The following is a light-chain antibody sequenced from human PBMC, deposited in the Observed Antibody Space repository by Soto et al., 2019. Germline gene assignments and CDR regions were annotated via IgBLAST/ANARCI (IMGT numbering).Light chain of an antibody. CDR3: CSYAGGSTYHYV. CDR2: EDS. Sequence: QSVLTQPASVSGSPGQSITISCTGTSSDVGSYNLVSWYQQYPGKAPKVMIYEDSKRPSGVSNRFSGSKSGNTASLTISGLQAEDEADYYCCSYAGGSTYHYVFGTGTKVTVL. CDR1: SSDVGSYNL. V-gene: IGLV2-23*01. J-gene: IGLJ1*01.